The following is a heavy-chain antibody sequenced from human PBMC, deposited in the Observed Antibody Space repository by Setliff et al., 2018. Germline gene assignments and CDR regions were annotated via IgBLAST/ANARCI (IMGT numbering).Heavy chain of an antibody. V-gene: IGHV1-69*10. Sequence: SVKVSCKASGGTFSSYAISWVRQAPGQGLEWMGGIIPILGIANYAQKFQGRVTITADESTSTAYMELSSLRFEDTAVYYCARDPTTVTTRWYFDLWGRGTLVTVPS. J-gene: IGHJ2*01. CDR3: ARDPTTVTTRWYFDL. D-gene: IGHD4-17*01. CDR2: IIPILGIA. CDR1: GGTFSSYA.